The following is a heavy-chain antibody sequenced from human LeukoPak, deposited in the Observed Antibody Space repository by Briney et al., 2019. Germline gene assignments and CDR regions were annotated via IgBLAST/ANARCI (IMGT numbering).Heavy chain of an antibody. CDR3: ARDRRYFSF. D-gene: IGHD2/OR15-2a*01. V-gene: IGHV4-59*01. CDR2: IYYSGST. Sequence: GSLRLSCAASGFTFSSYAMNWIRQPPGKGLEWIGYIYYSGSTNYNPSLKSRVTISVDTSKNQFSLKLSSVTAADTAVYYCARDRRYFSFWGQGTLVTVSS. CDR1: GFTFSSYA. J-gene: IGHJ4*02.